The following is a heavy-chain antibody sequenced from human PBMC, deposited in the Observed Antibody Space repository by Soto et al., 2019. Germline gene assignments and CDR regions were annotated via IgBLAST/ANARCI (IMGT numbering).Heavy chain of an antibody. CDR2: INPNSGGT. Sequence: ASVKVSCKASGYTFTGYYMHWVRQAPGQGLEWMGWINPNSGGTNYAQKFQGRVTMTRDTSISTAYMELSRLGSDDTAVYYCALEYYDFWSGYSPDVWGQGTTVTVSS. D-gene: IGHD3-3*01. V-gene: IGHV1-2*02. CDR3: ALEYYDFWSGYSPDV. CDR1: GYTFTGYY. J-gene: IGHJ6*02.